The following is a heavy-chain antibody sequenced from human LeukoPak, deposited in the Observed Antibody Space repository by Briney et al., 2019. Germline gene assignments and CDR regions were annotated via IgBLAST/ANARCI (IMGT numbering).Heavy chain of an antibody. CDR2: IYPGDSDT. Sequence: GESLQISCKGSGCLFTSYWIGWVRQMPGKGLEWMGIIYPGDSDTRYSPSFQGQVTISADKSISTAYLQWSSLKASDTAMYYCARHGIAAAVDHWGQGTLVTVSS. V-gene: IGHV5-51*01. CDR3: ARHGIAAAVDH. J-gene: IGHJ4*02. D-gene: IGHD6-13*01. CDR1: GCLFTSYW.